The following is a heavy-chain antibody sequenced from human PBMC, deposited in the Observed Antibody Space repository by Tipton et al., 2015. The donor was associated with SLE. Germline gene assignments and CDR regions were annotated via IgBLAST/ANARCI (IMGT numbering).Heavy chain of an antibody. V-gene: IGHV1-69*13. CDR3: ARAPSHNYSSSWYWFDP. Sequence: QLVQSGAEVKKPGASVKVSCKASGYTFTSYGISWVRQAPGQGLEWMGGIIPIFGTANYAQKFQGRVTITADESTSTAYMELSSLRSEDTAVYYCARAPSHNYSSSWYWFDPWGQGTLVTVSS. D-gene: IGHD6-13*01. J-gene: IGHJ5*02. CDR2: IIPIFGTA. CDR1: GYTFTSYG.